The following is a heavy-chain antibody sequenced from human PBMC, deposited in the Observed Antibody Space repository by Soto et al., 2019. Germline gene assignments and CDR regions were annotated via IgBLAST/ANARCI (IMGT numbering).Heavy chain of an antibody. CDR1: GFTFDSYA. Sequence: EVKLLESGGGLAQPGGSLRLSCVGSGFTFDSYAISWVRQAPGERLQWIAAISGSADGTDYAHSVRGRFTISRANAKKTVHLQMDSRRVEDTVVYFCAKDTVGGYSFWSGYYSDGLDVWGQGTLVSVS. CDR2: ISGSADGT. CDR3: AKDTVGGYSFWSGYYSDGLDV. D-gene: IGHD3-3*01. V-gene: IGHV3-23*01. J-gene: IGHJ3*01.